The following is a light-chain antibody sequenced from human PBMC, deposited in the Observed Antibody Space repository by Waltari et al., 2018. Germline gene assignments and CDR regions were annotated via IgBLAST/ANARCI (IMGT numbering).Light chain of an antibody. CDR2: QDN. V-gene: IGLV3-1*01. CDR3: QAWDSGTALYV. CDR1: KLGNKY. J-gene: IGLJ1*01. Sequence: SYELTQPPSVSVSPRQTATITCSGDKLGNKYACWYQQRPGQPPVLVIYQDNKWPSGIPGRFSGSRSGNTATLTIRETQAVDEADYYCQAWDSGTALYVFGTGTKVTVL.